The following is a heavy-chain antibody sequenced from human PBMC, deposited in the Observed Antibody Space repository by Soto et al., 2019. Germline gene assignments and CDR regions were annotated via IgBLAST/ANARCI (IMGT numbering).Heavy chain of an antibody. J-gene: IGHJ6*02. Sequence: GESLKISCKGSGYSFTSYWISWVRQMPGKGLEWMGRIDPSDSYTNYSPSFQGHVTISADKSISTAYLQWSSLKASDTAMYYCARQPTIFGVVIHYYCGMDVWGQGTTVTVSS. CDR2: IDPSDSYT. D-gene: IGHD3-3*01. CDR1: GYSFTSYW. V-gene: IGHV5-10-1*01. CDR3: ARQPTIFGVVIHYYCGMDV.